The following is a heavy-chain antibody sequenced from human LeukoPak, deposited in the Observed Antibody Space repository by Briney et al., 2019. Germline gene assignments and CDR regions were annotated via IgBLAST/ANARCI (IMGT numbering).Heavy chain of an antibody. Sequence: GGSLTLSCAGSGFSVSNLYMNWARQAPGKGLEWVSLIRDWGATFYGDSVKGRFTISRDNSKNTIYLQMNRLRVEDTAVDFCARDRAVTQVWVEFDSWGQGTQVTVSS. CDR2: IRDWGAT. CDR3: ARDRAVTQVWVEFDS. D-gene: IGHD3-16*01. CDR1: GFSVSNLY. V-gene: IGHV3-66*03. J-gene: IGHJ5*01.